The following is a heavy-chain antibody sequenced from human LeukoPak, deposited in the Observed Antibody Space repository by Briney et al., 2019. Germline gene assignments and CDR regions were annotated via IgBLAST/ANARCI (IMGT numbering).Heavy chain of an antibody. Sequence: GASVKVSCKATGDIFTTFGASWVRQAPGQGLEWMGWTSVYKGKTKYAQKFQGRVTMTRDTSISTAYMELSRLRSDDTAVYYCARARRITMIVVANNWFDPWGQGTLITVSS. CDR2: TSVYKGKT. CDR1: GDIFTTFG. CDR3: ARARRITMIVVANNWFDP. D-gene: IGHD3-22*01. V-gene: IGHV1-18*01. J-gene: IGHJ5*02.